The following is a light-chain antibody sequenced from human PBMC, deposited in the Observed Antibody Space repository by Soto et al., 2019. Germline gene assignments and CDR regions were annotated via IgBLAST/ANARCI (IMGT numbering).Light chain of an antibody. J-gene: IGKJ2*01. Sequence: DIQMTQSPSSLSASVGDRVTITCRASQSISMYLTWYQQKPGKAPKLLIYGASSLRSGVPSRFSGSGSGTDFTLTINSLQPEDFATYYCQQSYSTFRTFGQGTKLEIK. V-gene: IGKV1-39*01. CDR1: QSISMY. CDR2: GAS. CDR3: QQSYSTFRT.